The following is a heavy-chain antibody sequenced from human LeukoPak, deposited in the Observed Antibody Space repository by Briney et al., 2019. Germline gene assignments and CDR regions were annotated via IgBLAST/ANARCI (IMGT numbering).Heavy chain of an antibody. V-gene: IGHV1-46*01. Sequence: ASVKVSCKASQYNFTSYYIHWVRQAPGQGLEWMGIINPSGGSTSYAQKFQGRVTMTRDTSTSTVYMELSSLRSEDTAVYYCARDVASSGYYWDWGQGTLVTVSS. CDR2: INPSGGST. D-gene: IGHD3-22*01. CDR1: QYNFTSYY. J-gene: IGHJ4*02. CDR3: ARDVASSGYYWD.